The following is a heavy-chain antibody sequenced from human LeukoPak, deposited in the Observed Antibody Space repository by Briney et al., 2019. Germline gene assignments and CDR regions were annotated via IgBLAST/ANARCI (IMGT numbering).Heavy chain of an antibody. D-gene: IGHD3-22*01. V-gene: IGHV3-21*01. CDR2: ISSSSSYI. CDR3: AREIVVAVDAFDI. CDR1: GFTFSSYS. Sequence: GGSLRLSCAASGFTFSSYSMNWVRQAPGKGLEWVSSISSSSSYIYYADSVKGRFTISRDNAKNSLYLQMNSLRAEDTAVYYCAREIVVAVDAFDIWGQGTMVTVSS. J-gene: IGHJ3*02.